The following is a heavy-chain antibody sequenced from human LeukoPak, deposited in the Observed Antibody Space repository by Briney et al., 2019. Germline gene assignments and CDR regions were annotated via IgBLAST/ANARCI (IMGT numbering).Heavy chain of an antibody. CDR1: GGSFSGYY. Sequence: SETLSLTCAVYGGSFSGYYWSWIRQPPGNGLEWIGEINHSGSTNYNPSLKSRVTISVDTSKNQFSLKLSSVTAADTAVYYCARVRGEGRIVVVPAAKYYFDYWGQGTLVTVSS. D-gene: IGHD2-2*01. CDR2: INHSGST. J-gene: IGHJ4*02. V-gene: IGHV4-34*01. CDR3: ARVRGEGRIVVVPAAKYYFDY.